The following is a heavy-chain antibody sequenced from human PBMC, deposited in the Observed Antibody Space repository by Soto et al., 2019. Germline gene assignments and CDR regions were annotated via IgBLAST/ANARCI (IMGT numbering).Heavy chain of an antibody. D-gene: IGHD6-13*01. CDR3: ARTGIQASGTTYGMDV. V-gene: IGHV3-48*02. CDR2: ISRSSSTI. Sequence: GGSLRLSCAASGFTFSKYILNWVRQAPGKGLEWISSISRSSSTIYYAESVKGRFTISRDNAKNSLSLEMNSLRDEDTAVYYCARTGIQASGTTYGMDVWGPGATVTVYS. J-gene: IGHJ6*02. CDR1: GFTFSKYI.